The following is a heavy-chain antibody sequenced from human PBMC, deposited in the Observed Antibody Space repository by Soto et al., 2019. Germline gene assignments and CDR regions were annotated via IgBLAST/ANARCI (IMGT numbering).Heavy chain of an antibody. CDR3: AGMSFTVFGEVIDNFYFYGMDV. Sequence: KPSETLSLTCNVSGGSISSYYWTWIRQPPGKGLEWIGYLYNTGSTNYNPSLKSRVTISLDTSKNQFFLNLSSVTAADTAVYYCAGMSFTVFGEVIDNFYFYGMDVWGQGTTVTVSS. V-gene: IGHV4-59*03. J-gene: IGHJ6*02. CDR2: LYNTGST. CDR1: GGSISSYY. D-gene: IGHD3-3*01.